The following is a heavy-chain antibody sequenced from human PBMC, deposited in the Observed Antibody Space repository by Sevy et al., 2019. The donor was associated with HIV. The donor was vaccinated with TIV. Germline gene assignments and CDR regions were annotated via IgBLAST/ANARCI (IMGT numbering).Heavy chain of an antibody. J-gene: IGHJ4*02. CDR3: ARDFEWELLLYFDY. CDR2: ISSSSSTI. Sequence: GGSLRLSCAASGFTFSSYSMNWVHQAPGKGLEWVSYISSSSSTIYYADSVKGRFTISRDNAKNSLYLQMNSLRDEDTAVYYCARDFEWELLLYFDYWGQGTLVTVSS. D-gene: IGHD1-26*01. V-gene: IGHV3-48*02. CDR1: GFTFSSYS.